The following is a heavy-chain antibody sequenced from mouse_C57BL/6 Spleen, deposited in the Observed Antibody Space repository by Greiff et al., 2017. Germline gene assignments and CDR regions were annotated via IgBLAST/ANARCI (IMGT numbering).Heavy chain of an antibody. CDR3: ARGEWFQYYYAMDY. D-gene: IGHD2-2*01. Sequence: EVQRVESGPELVKPGASVKIPCKASGYTFTDYNMDWVKQSHGKSLEWIGDINPNNGGTIYNQKFKGKATLTVDKSSSTAYMELRSLTSEDTAVYYCARGEWFQYYYAMDYWGQGTSVTVSS. J-gene: IGHJ4*01. CDR2: INPNNGGT. V-gene: IGHV1-18*01. CDR1: GYTFTDYN.